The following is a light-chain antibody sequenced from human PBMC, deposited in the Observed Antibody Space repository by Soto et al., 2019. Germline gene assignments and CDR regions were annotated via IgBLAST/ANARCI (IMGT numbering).Light chain of an antibody. Sequence: EIVLTQSPATLSLSPGERATLSCRASQSVSSYLAWYQQKPGQAPRLLIYDASNSATGIPARFSGSGSGPVFTLTSSSLEPEDFAVYYCQQRSNWPSFGQGTRLEIK. CDR1: QSVSSY. CDR2: DAS. V-gene: IGKV3-11*01. J-gene: IGKJ5*01. CDR3: QQRSNWPS.